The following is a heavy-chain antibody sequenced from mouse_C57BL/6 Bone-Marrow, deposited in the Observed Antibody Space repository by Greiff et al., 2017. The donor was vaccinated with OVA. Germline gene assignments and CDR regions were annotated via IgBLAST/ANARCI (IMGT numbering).Heavy chain of an antibody. CDR1: GYSFTGYY. CDR2: INPSTGGT. J-gene: IGHJ3*01. V-gene: IGHV1-42*01. D-gene: IGHD2-2*01. CDR3: ARLSMVTTRAWFAY. Sequence: EVKLQQSGPELVKPGASVKISCKASGYSFTGYYMNWVKQSPEKSLEWIGEINPSTGGTTYNQKFKAKATLTVDKSSSTAYMQLKSLTSEDSAVYYCARLSMVTTRAWFAYGDQETLVTVTA.